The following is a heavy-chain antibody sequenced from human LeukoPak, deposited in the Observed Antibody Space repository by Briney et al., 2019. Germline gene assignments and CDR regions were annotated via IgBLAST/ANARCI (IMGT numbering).Heavy chain of an antibody. CDR2: MNPNSGNT. V-gene: IGHV1-8*03. CDR3: ARGLGKGLPYDY. J-gene: IGHJ4*02. CDR1: GYTFTSYD. D-gene: IGHD2-2*02. Sequence: ASVKVSCKASGYTFTSYDINWVRQATGQGLEWMGWMNPNSGNTGYAQKFQGRVTITRNTSISTAYMELSSLRSEDTAVYYCARGLGKGLPYDYWGQGTLVTVSS.